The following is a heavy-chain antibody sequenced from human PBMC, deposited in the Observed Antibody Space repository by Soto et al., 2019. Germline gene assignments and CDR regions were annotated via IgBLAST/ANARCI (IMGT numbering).Heavy chain of an antibody. CDR3: ASGAYYYYGMDV. CDR2: ISGSGGST. Sequence: EVQLLESGGGLVQPGGSLRLSCAASGFTFSSYAMSWVRQAPGKGLEWVSAISGSGGSTYYADSVKGRFIISRDNSKNTLYLQMNSLRAEDTAVYYCASGAYYYYGMDVWGQGTTVTVSS. J-gene: IGHJ6*02. V-gene: IGHV3-23*01. CDR1: GFTFSSYA.